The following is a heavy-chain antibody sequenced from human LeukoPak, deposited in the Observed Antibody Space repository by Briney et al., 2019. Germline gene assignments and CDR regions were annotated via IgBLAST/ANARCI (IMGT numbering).Heavy chain of an antibody. V-gene: IGHV3-11*05. Sequence: PGGSLRLSCAASGFTFSDYYMSWIRQAPGKGPEWVSYISSSSSYTNYADSVKGRFTISRDNSKNSLYLQMNSLRAEDTAVYYCARDFFSSWYKSDYYYGMDVWGQGTTVTVSS. CDR2: ISSSSSYT. CDR1: GFTFSDYY. J-gene: IGHJ6*02. CDR3: ARDFFSSWYKSDYYYGMDV. D-gene: IGHD6-13*01.